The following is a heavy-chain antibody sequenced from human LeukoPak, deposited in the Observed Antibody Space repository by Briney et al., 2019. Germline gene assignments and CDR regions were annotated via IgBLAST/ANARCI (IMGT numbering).Heavy chain of an antibody. D-gene: IGHD3-22*01. V-gene: IGHV1-46*01. CDR3: ARGYYDRSGSYCPDS. CDR2: INPSGGST. CDR1: GYTFTTYY. Sequence: ASVKVSCKASGYTFTTYYMHWVRQAPGQGLEWMGIINPSGGSTSYAQKFQGRVTMTRDTSTSTVHMELSSLRSEDTAVYYCARGYYDRSGSYCPDSWGQGTLVTVSS. J-gene: IGHJ5*01.